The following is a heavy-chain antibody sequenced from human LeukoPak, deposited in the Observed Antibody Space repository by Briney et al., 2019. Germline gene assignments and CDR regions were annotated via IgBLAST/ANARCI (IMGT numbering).Heavy chain of an antibody. J-gene: IGHJ4*02. Sequence: GGSLRLSCAASGFTFSSYSMNWVRQAPGKGLEWVSYISSSSSTIYYADSVKGRFTISRDNSKNTLYLQMNSLRAEDTAVYYCARDTGYIAAAGRVYWGQGTLVTVSS. CDR1: GFTFSSYS. V-gene: IGHV3-48*01. D-gene: IGHD6-13*01. CDR2: ISSSSSTI. CDR3: ARDTGYIAAAGRVY.